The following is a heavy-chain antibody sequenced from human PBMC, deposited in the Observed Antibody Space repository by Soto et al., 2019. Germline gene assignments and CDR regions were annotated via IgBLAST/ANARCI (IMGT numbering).Heavy chain of an antibody. Sequence: GSLLLACSASGFTFRKYWMTWIRQAPGKGLEWVANINHDGSETSYVDSVKGRFTMSRDNSRNSLYLQMNSLRSEDTAFYYCARGNGGEGSSGFFLDYFDYWGQGSLVTVSS. V-gene: IGHV3-7*03. CDR3: ARGNGGEGSSGFFLDYFDY. CDR1: GFTFRKYW. CDR2: INHDGSET. D-gene: IGHD3-22*01. J-gene: IGHJ4*02.